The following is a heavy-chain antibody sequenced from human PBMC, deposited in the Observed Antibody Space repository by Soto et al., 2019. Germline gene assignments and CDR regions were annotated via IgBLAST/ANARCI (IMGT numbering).Heavy chain of an antibody. CDR2: VVYDGSKK. V-gene: IGHV3-33*08. CDR1: GFTFSNYG. D-gene: IGHD3-22*01. Sequence: GGSLRLSCAASGFTFSNYGMDWVRQAPGKGLEWVAAVVYDGSKKYYADSVKGRFTVSRDNYKNTLFLEMNALRAEDTAVYYCARDRGYRRYFDSSGFWADSWGQGTLVTVSS. J-gene: IGHJ4*02. CDR3: ARDRGYRRYFDSSGFWADS.